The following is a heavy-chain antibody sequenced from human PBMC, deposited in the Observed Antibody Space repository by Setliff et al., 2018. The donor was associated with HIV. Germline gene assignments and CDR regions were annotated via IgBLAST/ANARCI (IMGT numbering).Heavy chain of an antibody. CDR2: IYYSGDT. J-gene: IGHJ4*02. D-gene: IGHD3-16*02. CDR3: ARRVILSYGYYFDY. V-gene: IGHV4-39*01. Sequence: ETLSLTCTVSGGSISSSNYYWGWLRQPPGKGLEWIGSIYYSGDTYYNPSLKSRVTISVDTSKNQFSLKLSSVTAADTAVYHCARRVILSYGYYFDYWGQGTLVTVSS. CDR1: GGSISSSNYY.